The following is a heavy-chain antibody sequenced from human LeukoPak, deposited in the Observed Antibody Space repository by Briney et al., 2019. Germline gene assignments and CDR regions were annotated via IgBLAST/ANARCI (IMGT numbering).Heavy chain of an antibody. CDR1: GFIFSAYA. Sequence: QSGGSLRLSCAASGFIFSAYAMSWVRQAPGQGLEWDSVIGTGGETHYADSVRGRFTISRNNFKNTLYLQMNSLRAEDTAVYYCAKRVTVTTKYFDSWGQGTLVTVSS. CDR3: AKRVTVTTKYFDS. J-gene: IGHJ4*02. D-gene: IGHD4-17*01. CDR2: IGTGGET. V-gene: IGHV3-23*01.